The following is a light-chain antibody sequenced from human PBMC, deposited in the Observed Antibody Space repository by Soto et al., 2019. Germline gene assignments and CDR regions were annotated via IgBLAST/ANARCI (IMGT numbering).Light chain of an antibody. CDR2: GTS. V-gene: IGLV1-40*01. J-gene: IGLJ1*01. CDR3: QSYDNSLSAFV. CDR1: SSNIGAYD. Sequence: QSALTQPPSVSGAPGQRVTISCTGSSSNIGAYDVHWYQQLPGAAPKLLIYGTSNRPSGVPGRFSGSKSGTSASLAITGLQAEDEVDYYCQSYDNSLSAFVFGTGTKVTVL.